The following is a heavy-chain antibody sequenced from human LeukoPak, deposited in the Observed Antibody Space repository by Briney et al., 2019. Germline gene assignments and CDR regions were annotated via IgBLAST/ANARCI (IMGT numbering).Heavy chain of an antibody. CDR3: ARVPRRTTVLHWFDP. CDR2: INPNSGGT. V-gene: IGHV1-2*02. Sequence: GASVKVSCKASGYTFTGYYMHWVRQAPGQGLEWMGWINPNSGGTNYAKKFQGRVTMTRHTSISTAYMELSRLRSDDPAVYYCARVPRRTTVLHWFDPWGQGTLVTVSS. CDR1: GYTFTGYY. D-gene: IGHD4-11*01. J-gene: IGHJ5*02.